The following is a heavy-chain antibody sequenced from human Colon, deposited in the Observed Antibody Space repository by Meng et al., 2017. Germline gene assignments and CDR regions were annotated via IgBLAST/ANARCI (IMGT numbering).Heavy chain of an antibody. J-gene: IGHJ2*01. Sequence: SETLSLTCAVSGGSVSSGHWWSWVRQPPGKGLEWIGEIYHSGSTNYNPSLKSRVIISIDKSTNQFSLNLNSVTAADTAVYYCARSPGWWFLDLWARGPL. CDR3: ARSPGWWFLDL. V-gene: IGHV4-4*02. D-gene: IGHD1-1*01. CDR2: IYHSGST. CDR1: GGSVSSGHW.